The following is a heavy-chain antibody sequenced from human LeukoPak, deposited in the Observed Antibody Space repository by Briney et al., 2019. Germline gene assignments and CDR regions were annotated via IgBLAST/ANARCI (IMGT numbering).Heavy chain of an antibody. D-gene: IGHD2-15*01. J-gene: IGHJ4*02. Sequence: PGGSLRLSCAASGFTVSSNYMSWVRQAPGKGLEWVSVIYSGGSTYYAGSVKGRFTISRDNSKNTLYLQMNSLRAEDTAVYYCATQNYCSGGSCYSIYFYYWGQGTLVTVSS. V-gene: IGHV3-66*02. CDR2: IYSGGST. CDR3: ATQNYCSGGSCYSIYFYY. CDR1: GFTVSSNY.